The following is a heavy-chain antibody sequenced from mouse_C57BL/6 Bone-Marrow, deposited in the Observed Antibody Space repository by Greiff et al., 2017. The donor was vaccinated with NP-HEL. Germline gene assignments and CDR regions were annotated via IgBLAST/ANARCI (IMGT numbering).Heavy chain of an antibody. CDR1: GYTFTSYW. D-gene: IGHD4-1*01. CDR3: ARRGANWDGRDY. Sequence: QVQLQQPGAELVKPGASVKMSCKASGYTFTSYWITWVKQRPGQGLEWIGDIYPGSGSTNYNEKFKSKATLTVDTSSSTAYMQLSSLTSEDSAVYYCARRGANWDGRDYWGQGTTLTVSS. V-gene: IGHV1-55*01. J-gene: IGHJ2*01. CDR2: IYPGSGST.